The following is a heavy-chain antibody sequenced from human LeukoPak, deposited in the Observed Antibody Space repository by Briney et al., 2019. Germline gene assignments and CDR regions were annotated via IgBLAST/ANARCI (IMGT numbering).Heavy chain of an antibody. J-gene: IGHJ3*02. CDR2: ISSSSSTI. Sequence: GGSLRLSCAASGFTFSRYSMNWVRQAPGKGLEWVSYISSSSSTIYYADSVKGRFTISRDNAKNSLYLQMNSLRAEDTAVYYCASLYYYDSSGYPGDAFDIWGQGTMVTVSS. D-gene: IGHD3-22*01. CDR1: GFTFSRYS. CDR3: ASLYYYDSSGYPGDAFDI. V-gene: IGHV3-48*01.